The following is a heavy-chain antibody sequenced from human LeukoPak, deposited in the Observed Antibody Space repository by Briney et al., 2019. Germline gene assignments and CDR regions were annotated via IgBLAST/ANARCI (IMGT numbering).Heavy chain of an antibody. J-gene: IGHJ4*02. CDR1: GFTVSTDH. D-gene: IGHD5-18*01. CDR2: SYSGGTS. Sequence: GGSPRLSCAASGFTVSTDHMSWVRQAPGKGLEWVATSYSEEWVAISYSGGTSQYAESVKGRFAISRDTAKSSLYLQMNSLRAEDTAFYYCASGSRYGHDKWGQGTLVTVSS. CDR3: ASGSRYGHDK. V-gene: IGHV3-53*01.